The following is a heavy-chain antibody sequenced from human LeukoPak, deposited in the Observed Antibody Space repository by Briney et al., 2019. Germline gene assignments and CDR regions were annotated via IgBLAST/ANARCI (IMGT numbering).Heavy chain of an antibody. CDR2: IDQVGSEK. V-gene: IGHV3-7*05. CDR3: ARDALGYCSGGRCYSPFDF. Sequence: GGSLRLSCAASGFTFSSYWMTWVRQGPGKGLEWVATIDQVGSEKYYVDSVEGRFTISRDNAKNSLYLQMNSLRAEDTAVYYCARDALGYCSGGRCYSPFDFWGQGTLVTVSS. CDR1: GFTFSSYW. J-gene: IGHJ4*02. D-gene: IGHD2-15*01.